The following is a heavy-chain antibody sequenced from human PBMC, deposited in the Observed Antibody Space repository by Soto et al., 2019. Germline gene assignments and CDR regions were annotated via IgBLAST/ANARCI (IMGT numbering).Heavy chain of an antibody. CDR3: AREYAFSSDY. V-gene: IGHV4-30-2*01. J-gene: IGHJ4*02. CDR2: IYHSGIT. CDR1: GGSISSAGYS. D-gene: IGHD2-2*01. Sequence: PSETLSLTSAVSGGSISSAGYSWSLIRQPPGKGLELVGYIYHSGITDYNPSLKSRATISIDTCRNQISLNLHSVTAVDTAVYYCAREYAFSSDYWGQGTVVTVSS.